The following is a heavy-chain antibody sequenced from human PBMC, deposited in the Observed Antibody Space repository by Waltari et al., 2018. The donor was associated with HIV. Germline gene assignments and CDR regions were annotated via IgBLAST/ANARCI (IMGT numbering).Heavy chain of an antibody. V-gene: IGHV3-48*03. CDR1: GFNFNLYP. CDR3: ARDTRGGGGQVMRPRYFDY. D-gene: IGHD6-25*01. J-gene: IGHJ4*02. CDR2: ISVAAETI. Sequence: EVKLLESGGALVQPGGSLRLSCAASGFNFNLYPMNWVRQAPGKWLELFSYISVAAETILYADSVKGRFTISRDNAQNSVFLQVSSLRPDDTAVYYCARDTRGGGGQVMRPRYFDYWGQGTLVTVS.